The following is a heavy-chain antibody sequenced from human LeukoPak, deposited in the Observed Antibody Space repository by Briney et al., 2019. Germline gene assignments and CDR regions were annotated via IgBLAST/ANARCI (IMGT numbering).Heavy chain of an antibody. CDR1: GFTFS. Sequence: GGSLRVSCVGSGFTFSVHWVRQVPGKGLEWLTFIRHDGTDQHYADSVRGRFTISRDNSKNTVYLQMNSLRPEDTALYYRAKDGNWASVSWGQGTLVTVSS. D-gene: IGHD7-27*01. V-gene: IGHV3-30*02. J-gene: IGHJ5*02. CDR3: AKDGNWASVS. CDR2: IRHDGTDQ.